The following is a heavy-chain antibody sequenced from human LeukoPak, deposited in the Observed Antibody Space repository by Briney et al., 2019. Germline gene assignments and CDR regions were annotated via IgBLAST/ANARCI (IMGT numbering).Heavy chain of an antibody. D-gene: IGHD4-17*01. CDR1: GFTFSSYS. Sequence: PGGSLRLSCAASGFTFSSYSMNWVRQAPGKGLEWVSSISSSSSYIYYADSVKGRFTISRDNAKNSLYLQMNSLRAEDTAVYYCAEDLGTVTTVTTYFDYWGQGTLVTVSS. V-gene: IGHV3-21*01. CDR2: ISSSSSYI. J-gene: IGHJ4*02. CDR3: AEDLGTVTTVTTYFDY.